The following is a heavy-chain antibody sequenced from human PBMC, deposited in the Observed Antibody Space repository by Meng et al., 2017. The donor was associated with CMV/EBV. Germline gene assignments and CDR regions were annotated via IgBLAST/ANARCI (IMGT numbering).Heavy chain of an antibody. D-gene: IGHD3-22*01. CDR3: ARGGRYYYDSSGYCDY. CDR2: ISAYNGNT. J-gene: IGHJ4*02. CDR1: GYTFTSYG. V-gene: IGHV1-18*01. Sequence: HVQLGECGAEVKKPGASVKVSCKASGYTFTSYGISWVRQAPGQGLEWMGWISAYNGNTNYAQKLQGRVTMTTDTSTSTAYMELRSLRSDDTAVYYCARGGRYYYDSSGYCDYWGQGTLVTVSS.